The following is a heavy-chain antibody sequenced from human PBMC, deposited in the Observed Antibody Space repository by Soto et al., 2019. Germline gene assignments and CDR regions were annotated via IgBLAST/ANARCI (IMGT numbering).Heavy chain of an antibody. J-gene: IGHJ4*02. CDR3: ARAGIAVAGTFDY. Sequence: SETLSLTCTVSGGSISSYYWSWIRQPPGKGLEWIGYIYYSGSTNYNPSLKSRVTISVDTSKNQFSLKLSSVTAADTAVYYCARAGIAVAGTFDYWGQGTLVTVSS. CDR1: GGSISSYY. CDR2: IYYSGST. D-gene: IGHD6-19*01. V-gene: IGHV4-59*01.